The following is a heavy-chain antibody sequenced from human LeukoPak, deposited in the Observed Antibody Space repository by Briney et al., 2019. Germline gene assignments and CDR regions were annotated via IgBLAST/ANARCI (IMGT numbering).Heavy chain of an antibody. Sequence: GASVKVSCKASGYTFTGYYMRWVRQAPGQGLEWTGWINPNSGGTNYAQKFQGRVTMTRDTSISTAYMELSRLRSDDTAVYYCARDLQVVPYEHVYFDYWGQGTLVTVSS. CDR3: ARDLQVVPYEHVYFDY. V-gene: IGHV1-2*02. CDR1: GYTFTGYY. J-gene: IGHJ4*02. CDR2: INPNSGGT. D-gene: IGHD2-2*01.